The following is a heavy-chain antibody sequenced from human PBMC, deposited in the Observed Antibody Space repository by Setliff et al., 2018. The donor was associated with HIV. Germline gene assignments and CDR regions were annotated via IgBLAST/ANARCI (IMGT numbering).Heavy chain of an antibody. CDR3: ARTRSDFWSGYSPYYYYYMDV. J-gene: IGHJ6*03. D-gene: IGHD3-3*01. CDR1: GGSFSGYY. V-gene: IGHV4-34*01. CDR2: INHSGST. Sequence: SETLSLTCDVYGGSFSGYYWSWIRQPPGKGLEWIGEINHSGSTNYNPSLKSRVTISVDTSKNQFSLKLSSVTAADTAVYYCARTRSDFWSGYSPYYYYYMDVWGKETTVTVSS.